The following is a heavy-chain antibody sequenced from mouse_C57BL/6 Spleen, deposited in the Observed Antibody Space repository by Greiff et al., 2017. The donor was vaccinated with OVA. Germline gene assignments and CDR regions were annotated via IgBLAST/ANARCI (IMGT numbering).Heavy chain of an antibody. Sequence: QVQLQQPGAELVMPGASVKLSCKASGYTFTSYWMHWVNQRPGQGLEWIGEIDPSDSYTNYNQKFKGKSTLTVDKSSSTAYMQLSSLTSEDSAVYYCAREETVVASMDYWGQGTSVTVSS. V-gene: IGHV1-69*01. CDR1: GYTFTSYW. J-gene: IGHJ4*01. D-gene: IGHD1-1*01. CDR3: AREETVVASMDY. CDR2: IDPSDSYT.